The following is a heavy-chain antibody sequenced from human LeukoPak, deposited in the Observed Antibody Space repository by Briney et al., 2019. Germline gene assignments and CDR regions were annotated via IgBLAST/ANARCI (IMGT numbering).Heavy chain of an antibody. D-gene: IGHD6-19*01. Sequence: ASVKVSCKASGYTFTGYYMHWVRQAPGQGLEWMGWINPNSGGTNYAQKFQGRVTMTRDTSISPAYMELSRPRSDDTAVYYCATGYSSGWYVGFDYWGQGTLVTVSS. V-gene: IGHV1-2*02. CDR2: INPNSGGT. CDR1: GYTFTGYY. CDR3: ATGYSSGWYVGFDY. J-gene: IGHJ4*02.